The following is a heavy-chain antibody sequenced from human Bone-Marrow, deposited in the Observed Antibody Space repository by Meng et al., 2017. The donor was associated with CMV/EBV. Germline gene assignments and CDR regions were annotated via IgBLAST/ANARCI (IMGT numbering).Heavy chain of an antibody. CDR3: ARDPLSGIAAPSLDYYYRMDD. V-gene: IGHV1-2*02. CDR2: INPNSGGT. Sequence: ASVKVSCKASGYTFTGYYMHWVRQAPGQGLEWMGWINPNSGGTNYAQKFQGRVTITRDTSISTAYMELSRLRSEDTAVYYCARDPLSGIAAPSLDYYYRMDDWGQGTTVTVSS. CDR1: GYTFTGYY. D-gene: IGHD6-13*01. J-gene: IGHJ6*02.